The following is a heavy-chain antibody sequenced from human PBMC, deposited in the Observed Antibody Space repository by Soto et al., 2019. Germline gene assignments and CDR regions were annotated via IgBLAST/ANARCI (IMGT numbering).Heavy chain of an antibody. CDR2: ISAYNDNT. CDR1: GYTFTSYG. CDR3: AGYCSSTSCYAVGYYYGMDV. Sequence: GASVKVSCKASGYTFTSYGISWVRQAPGQGLEWMGWISAYNDNTNYAQKLQGRVTMTTDTSTSTAYMELRSLRSDDTAVYYCAGYCSSTSCYAVGYYYGMDVWGQGTKVTVSS. V-gene: IGHV1-18*01. J-gene: IGHJ6*02. D-gene: IGHD2-2*01.